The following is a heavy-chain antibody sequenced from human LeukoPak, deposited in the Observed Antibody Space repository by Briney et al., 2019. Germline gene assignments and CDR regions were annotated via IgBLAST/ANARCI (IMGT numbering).Heavy chain of an antibody. CDR1: EFTFSSYG. J-gene: IGHJ4*02. V-gene: IGHV3-33*06. Sequence: GRSLRLSCAASEFTFSSYGMHWVRQAPGKGLEWVAVIWYDGSNKYYADSVKGRFTISRDNSKNTLYLQMNSLRAEDTAVYYCAKGGSSGYPYYFDYWGQGTLVTVSS. CDR3: AKGGSSGYPYYFDY. D-gene: IGHD3-22*01. CDR2: IWYDGSNK.